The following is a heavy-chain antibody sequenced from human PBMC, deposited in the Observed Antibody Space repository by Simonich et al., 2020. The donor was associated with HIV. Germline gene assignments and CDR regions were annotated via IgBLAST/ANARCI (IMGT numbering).Heavy chain of an antibody. V-gene: IGHV1-2*06. CDR1: GYTFTGYN. CDR2: SDPKSGGT. J-gene: IGHJ3*02. CDR3: ARQRGGDDAFDI. Sequence: QVQLVQSGAEVKKPGASVKISCKASGYTFTGYNMHWGRQAPGQGLEWRGRSDPKSGGTNLAQKFQGRVTMTRDTSISTFYMELSSLRSDDTAVYYCARQRGGDDAFDIWGHGTMVTVSS. D-gene: IGHD2-21*02.